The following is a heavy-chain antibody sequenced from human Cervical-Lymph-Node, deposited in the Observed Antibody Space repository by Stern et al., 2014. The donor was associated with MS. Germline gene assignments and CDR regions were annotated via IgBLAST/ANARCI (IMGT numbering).Heavy chain of an antibody. J-gene: IGHJ4*02. CDR2: SLPIFGTA. D-gene: IGHD6-6*01. V-gene: IGHV1-69*01. CDR3: ARGGGYSSSPEPWVY. CDR1: GGTFSNYA. Sequence: VQLGESGAAVKKPGSSVKVSCKASGGTFSNYAISWVRQAPGQGLEWMGGSLPIFGTANYAQKFQGRVTITADESTSTAYMELSILRSEDTAVYYCARGGGYSSSPEPWVYWGQGTLVTVSS.